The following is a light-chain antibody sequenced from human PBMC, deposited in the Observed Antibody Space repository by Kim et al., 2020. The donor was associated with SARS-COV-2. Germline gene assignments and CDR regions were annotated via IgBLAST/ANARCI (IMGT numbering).Light chain of an antibody. CDR1: QSVSSGE. Sequence: SPGERASLSCRANQSVSSGEVAWYQQRPGQAPRLLIYRAASRATGIPDRFSGSGSGIDFTLTISRLEPGDLAVYYCQQYGRSPRTFGQGTKVDI. J-gene: IGKJ2*01. V-gene: IGKV3-20*01. CDR2: RAA. CDR3: QQYGRSPRT.